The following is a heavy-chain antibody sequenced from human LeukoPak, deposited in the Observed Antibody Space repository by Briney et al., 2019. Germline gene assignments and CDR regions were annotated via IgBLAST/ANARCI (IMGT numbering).Heavy chain of an antibody. CDR1: GFTLSSYS. V-gene: IGHV3-21*01. J-gene: IGHJ4*02. CDR3: AQGDTAMVSDYFDY. CDR2: ISSSSSYI. D-gene: IGHD5-18*01. Sequence: PGGSLRLSCAASGFTLSSYSMNWVRQAPGKGLEWVSSISSSSSYIYYADSVKGRFTISRDNAKNSLYLQMNSLRAEDTAVYYCAQGDTAMVSDYFDYWGQGTLVTVSS.